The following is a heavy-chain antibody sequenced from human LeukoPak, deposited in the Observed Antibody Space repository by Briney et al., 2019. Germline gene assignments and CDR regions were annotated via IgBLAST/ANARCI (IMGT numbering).Heavy chain of an antibody. V-gene: IGHV1-46*01. J-gene: IGHJ3*02. CDR1: GYSFSRYY. CDR3: AKKSETASRGVTIEFGDDAFDI. Sequence: ASVKVSCKASGYSFSRYYIHWVRQAPGQGLHWMGVINPSGGTTSYTQKLQGRVTMTSDTSTSTVYMELSRLRSEDTAMYYCAKKSETASRGVTIEFGDDAFDIWGQGTMVTVSS. CDR2: INPSGGTT. D-gene: IGHD3-10*01.